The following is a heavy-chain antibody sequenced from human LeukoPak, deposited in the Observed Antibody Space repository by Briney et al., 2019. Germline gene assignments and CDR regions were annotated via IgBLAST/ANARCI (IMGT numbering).Heavy chain of an antibody. J-gene: IGHJ3*01. Sequence: GRSLRLSCAAPGFTFSSYAMHWVRQAPGKGLEWVAVISYDGSNKYYADSVKGRFTISRDNSKNTLYLQMNSLRAEDTAVYYCARVVAWGQGTMVTVSS. V-gene: IGHV3-30-3*01. CDR2: ISYDGSNK. CDR3: ARVVA. CDR1: GFTFSSYA.